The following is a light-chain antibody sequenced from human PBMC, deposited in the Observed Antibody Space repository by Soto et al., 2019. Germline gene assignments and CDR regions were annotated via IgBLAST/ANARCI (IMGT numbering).Light chain of an antibody. Sequence: ETVMTQSPATLSVSPGERATLSCRASLCVGSNLAWYQQRPGQAPRLLIYGASTRATGIPVRFSGSGSGTEFTLTISSLQSEDFGFYYCQQYNKWPLFTFGPGTRVDMK. J-gene: IGKJ3*01. CDR2: GAS. CDR1: LCVGSN. CDR3: QQYNKWPLFT. V-gene: IGKV3-15*01.